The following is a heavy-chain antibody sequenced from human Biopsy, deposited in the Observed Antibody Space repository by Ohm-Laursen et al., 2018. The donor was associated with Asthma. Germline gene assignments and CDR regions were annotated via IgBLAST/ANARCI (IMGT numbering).Heavy chain of an antibody. Sequence: SSVKVSCKASGGTFSRYAISWVRQAPGQGLEWMGGIIPVFGTSNYAQKFQGRVTFTADGSTSSAYMELSSLTSEDSAVYYCAREVSTVDYDYYYFAMDVWGQGTTVTVSS. CDR2: IIPVFGTS. CDR3: AREVSTVDYDYYYFAMDV. V-gene: IGHV1-69*01. CDR1: GGTFSRYA. J-gene: IGHJ6*02. D-gene: IGHD4-17*01.